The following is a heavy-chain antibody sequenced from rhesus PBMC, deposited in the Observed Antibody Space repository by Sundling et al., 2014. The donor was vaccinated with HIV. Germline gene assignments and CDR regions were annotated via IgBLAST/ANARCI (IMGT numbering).Heavy chain of an antibody. Sequence: QVQLQESGPGLVEPSETLSLTCGVSGGSISVGFQWSWVRQPPGKGLEWIGYIYGSSTSTNYNPSLKSRVTISKDTSKNQFSLKLTSVTAADTAVYYCASDSSGWHHRFDYWGQGVLITVSS. D-gene: IGHD2-21*01. CDR1: GGSISVGFQ. V-gene: IGHV4S10*01. CDR2: IYGSSTST. J-gene: IGHJ4*01. CDR3: ASDSSGWHHRFDY.